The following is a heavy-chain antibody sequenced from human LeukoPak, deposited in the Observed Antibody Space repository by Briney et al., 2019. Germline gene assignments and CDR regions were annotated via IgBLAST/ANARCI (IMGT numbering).Heavy chain of an antibody. Sequence: GGSLCLSRAASGFTFSDYYMSWIRQAPGKELEWVSYISSSSSYTNYADSVKGRFTISRDNAKNSLYLQMNSLRAEDTAVYYCARATSQSSGYYLMEAFDIWGEGT. CDR3: ARATSQSSGYYLMEAFDI. D-gene: IGHD3-22*01. J-gene: IGHJ3*02. CDR1: GFTFSDYY. CDR2: ISSSSSYT. V-gene: IGHV3-11*05.